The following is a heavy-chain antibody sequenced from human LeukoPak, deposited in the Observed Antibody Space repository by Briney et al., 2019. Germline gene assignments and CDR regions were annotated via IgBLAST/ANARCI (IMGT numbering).Heavy chain of an antibody. V-gene: IGHV3-23*01. Sequence: PGGSLRLSCAAPGFTFSSYGMSWVRQAPGKGLEWVSAISGSGGSTYYADSVKGRFTISRDNSKNTLYLQMNSLRAEDTAVYYCAKDHQPDGYDALPAGYWGQGTLVTVSS. J-gene: IGHJ4*02. CDR1: GFTFSSYG. CDR2: ISGSGGST. CDR3: AKDHQPDGYDALPAGY. D-gene: IGHD5-12*01.